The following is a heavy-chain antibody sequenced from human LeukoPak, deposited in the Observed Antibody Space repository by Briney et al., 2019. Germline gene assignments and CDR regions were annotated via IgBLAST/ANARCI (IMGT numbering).Heavy chain of an antibody. CDR2: ISAYNGNT. CDR3: ARGLVFGSSSSGGYFDY. CDR1: GYTFTSYG. D-gene: IGHD6-6*01. V-gene: IGHV1-18*01. J-gene: IGHJ4*02. Sequence: GASVKVSCTASGYTFTSYGISWVRQAPGQGLEWMGWISAYNGNTNYAQKLQGRVTMTTDTSTSTAYMELRSLRSDDTAVYYCARGLVFGSSSSGGYFDYWGQGTLVTVSS.